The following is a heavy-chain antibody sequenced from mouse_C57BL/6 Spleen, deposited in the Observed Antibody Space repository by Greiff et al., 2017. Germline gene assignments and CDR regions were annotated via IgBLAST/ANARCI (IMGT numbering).Heavy chain of an antibody. V-gene: IGHV1-80*01. CDR2: IYPGDGDT. CDR3: ARGDTTVSY. CDR1: GYAFSSYW. J-gene: IGHJ2*01. Sequence: QVQLQQSGAELVKPGASVKISCKSSGYAFSSYWMNWVKQRPGKGLEWIGQIYPGDGDTNYTQKFKGKATLTVDTSSSTAYMQLISLTSEDSAVYYCARGDTTVSYWGKGTTLTVSS. D-gene: IGHD1-1*01.